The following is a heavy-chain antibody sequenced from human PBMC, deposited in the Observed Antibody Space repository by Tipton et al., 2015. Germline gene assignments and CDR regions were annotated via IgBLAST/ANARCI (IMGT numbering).Heavy chain of an antibody. CDR2: IYPGDSDA. J-gene: IGHJ4*02. V-gene: IGHV5-51*01. CDR3: ARPQWGSSPEDF. Sequence: VQLVQSGAEMKKPGESLKISCKASGYTFTNYWIGWVRQMPGKGLEWMGIIYPGDSDAKYSPSFQGQVTISVDKSINSAYLQWSGLKASDTAIYYCARPQWGSSPEDFWGQGTLVTVSS. D-gene: IGHD6-13*01. CDR1: GYTFTNYW.